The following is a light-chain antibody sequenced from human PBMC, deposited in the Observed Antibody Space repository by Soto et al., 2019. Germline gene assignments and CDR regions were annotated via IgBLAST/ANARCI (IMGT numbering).Light chain of an antibody. CDR3: QQIYSAPLT. Sequence: DIQMTQSPSSLSASVGDRVTITCRASQSITTYLNWYRQKPGQAPKLLIYAASSLQSGVPSRFSGSRSETEFSLSISSLQPEDFATYFCQQIYSAPLTFGGGTKV. CDR1: QSITTY. CDR2: AAS. J-gene: IGKJ4*01. V-gene: IGKV1-39*01.